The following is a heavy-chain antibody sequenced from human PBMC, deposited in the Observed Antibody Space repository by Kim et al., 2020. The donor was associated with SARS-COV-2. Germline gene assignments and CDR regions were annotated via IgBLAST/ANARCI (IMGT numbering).Heavy chain of an antibody. CDR1: GFTFSSYG. Sequence: GSLRLSCAASGFTFSSYGMHWVRQAPGKGLEWVAVISYDGSNKYYADSVKGRFTISRDNSKNTLYLQMNSLRAEDTAVYYCAKGGITMVRGVITPLSMDVWGQGTTVTVSS. CDR3: AKGGITMVRGVITPLSMDV. CDR2: ISYDGSNK. J-gene: IGHJ6*02. D-gene: IGHD3-10*01. V-gene: IGHV3-30*18.